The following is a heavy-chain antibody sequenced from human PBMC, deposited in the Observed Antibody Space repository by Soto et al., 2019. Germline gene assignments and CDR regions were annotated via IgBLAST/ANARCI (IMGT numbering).Heavy chain of an antibody. CDR3: GTSPTYSGRYYFNYFDP. V-gene: IGHV3-15*01. J-gene: IGHJ5*02. Sequence: VGSLRLSCAPSGFTFTNAWMTWVRQAPGKGLEWVARLKSKADGGTTDYAAPVKSRFTISTDDSNNTLYLQMNSLEIEDTAVYYCGTSPTYSGRYYFNYFDPWGQGTLVTVSS. CDR2: LKSKADGGTT. CDR1: GFTFTNAW. D-gene: IGHD1-26*01.